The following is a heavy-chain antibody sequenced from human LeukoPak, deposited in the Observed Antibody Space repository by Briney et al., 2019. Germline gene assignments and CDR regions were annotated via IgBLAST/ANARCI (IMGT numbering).Heavy chain of an antibody. J-gene: IGHJ4*02. CDR2: IIPIFGIA. CDR1: GGTFSSYA. CDR3: ASGGRDGYNGDY. V-gene: IGHV1-69*04. Sequence: SVKVSCKASGGTFSSYAISWVRQAPGQGLEWMGRIIPIFGIANYAQKFQGRATITADKSTSTAYMELSSLRSEDTAVYYCASGGRDGYNGDYWGQGTLVTVSS. D-gene: IGHD5-24*01.